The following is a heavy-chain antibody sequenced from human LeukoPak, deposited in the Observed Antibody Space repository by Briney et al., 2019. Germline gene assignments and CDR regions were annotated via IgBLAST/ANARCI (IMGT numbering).Heavy chain of an antibody. Sequence: ASVKVSCKAYGYTFTGYYMHWVRQAPGQGLEWMGRINPNSGGTNYAQKFQGRVTMTRDTSISTAYMELSRLRSDDTAVYYCARGSSSWYFSPYNWFDPWGQGTLVTVSS. V-gene: IGHV1-2*06. CDR2: INPNSGGT. CDR3: ARGSSSWYFSPYNWFDP. J-gene: IGHJ5*02. D-gene: IGHD6-13*01. CDR1: GYTFTGYY.